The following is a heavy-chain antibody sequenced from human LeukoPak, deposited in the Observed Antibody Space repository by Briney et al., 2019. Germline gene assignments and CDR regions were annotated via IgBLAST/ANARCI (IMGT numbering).Heavy chain of an antibody. CDR1: GFTFSSYS. V-gene: IGHV3-21*01. D-gene: IGHD3-22*01. CDR3: ARDPYYYDSSGYYGEGLDY. Sequence: PGGSLRFSCAASGFTFSSYSMNWVRQAPGKGLEWVSYISSSRNYIFYADSVKGRFTISRDNAKNSLYLQMNSLRAEDTAVYYCARDPYYYDSSGYYGEGLDYWGQGTLVTVSS. J-gene: IGHJ4*02. CDR2: ISSSRNYI.